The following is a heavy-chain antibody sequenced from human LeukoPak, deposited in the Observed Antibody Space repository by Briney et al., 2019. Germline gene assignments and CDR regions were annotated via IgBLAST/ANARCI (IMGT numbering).Heavy chain of an antibody. D-gene: IGHD5-18*01. V-gene: IGHV4-59*08. Sequence: SETLSLTCTVSGGSISGYYWSWIRQSPGKGLEWIGYIYYTGNTNYNPSLKSRVTMSVDTSKRQFSLKLSSVTAADTAMYYCARHHRRGSTALVFTGWYFDLWGRGTLVTVSS. J-gene: IGHJ2*01. CDR3: ARHHRRGSTALVFTGWYFDL. CDR1: GGSISGYY. CDR2: IYYTGNT.